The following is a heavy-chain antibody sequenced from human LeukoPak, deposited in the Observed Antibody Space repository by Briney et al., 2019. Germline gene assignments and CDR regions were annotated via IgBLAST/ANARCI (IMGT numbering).Heavy chain of an antibody. Sequence: GGSLRLSCAASGFTFSSYGMHWVRQAPGKGLEWVAVIWYDGSNKYYADSVKGRFTISRDNSKNTLYLQMNSLRTEDTAVYFCARDGTTMGGYFDYWGQGTLVTVSS. D-gene: IGHD1-7*01. CDR1: GFTFSSYG. CDR2: IWYDGSNK. CDR3: ARDGTTMGGYFDY. J-gene: IGHJ4*03. V-gene: IGHV3-33*01.